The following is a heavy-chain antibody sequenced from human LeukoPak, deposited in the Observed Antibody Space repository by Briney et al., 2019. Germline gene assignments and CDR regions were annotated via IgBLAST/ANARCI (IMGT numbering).Heavy chain of an antibody. CDR3: ARDSHIVVVPAAIGMDV. V-gene: IGHV3-23*01. CDR1: GFTFSSYA. J-gene: IGHJ6*02. CDR2: ISGSGGST. Sequence: GGSLRLSCAASGFTFSSYAMSWVRQAPGKGLEWVSAISGSGGSTYYADSVKGRFTISRDNSKNTLYLQMNSLRAEDTAVYYCARDSHIVVVPAAIGMDVWGQGTTVTVSS. D-gene: IGHD2-2*01.